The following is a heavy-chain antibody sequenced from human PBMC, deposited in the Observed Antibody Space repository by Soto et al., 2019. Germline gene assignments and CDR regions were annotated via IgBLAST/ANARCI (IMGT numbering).Heavy chain of an antibody. CDR3: ARDQLYYNDISGRHLQDLDV. Sequence: GGSLRLSCAASGFTFRNYGMNWVRQAPGKGLEWVSYIGIGSSTKYYADSVKGRFTISRDNAKNSLYLQMNSLRAEDTAVYYCARDQLYYNDISGRHLQDLDVWPQGTMVTVSS. CDR2: IGIGSSTK. CDR1: GFTFRNYG. J-gene: IGHJ3*01. V-gene: IGHV3-48*01. D-gene: IGHD3-22*01.